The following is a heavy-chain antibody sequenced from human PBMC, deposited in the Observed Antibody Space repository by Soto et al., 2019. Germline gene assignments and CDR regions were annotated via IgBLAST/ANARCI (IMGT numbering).Heavy chain of an antibody. CDR2: FSSNGGST. CDR1: GFTFSSYA. D-gene: IGHD3-10*01. Sequence: GGSLRLSCSASGFTFSSYAMHWVRQAPGKGLEYVSAFSSNGGSTYYADSVKGRFTISRDNSKNTLYLQMSSLRAEDTAVYYCVKAAWVRGVIILGYYFDYWGQGTLVTVSS. J-gene: IGHJ4*02. CDR3: VKAAWVRGVIILGYYFDY. V-gene: IGHV3-64D*06.